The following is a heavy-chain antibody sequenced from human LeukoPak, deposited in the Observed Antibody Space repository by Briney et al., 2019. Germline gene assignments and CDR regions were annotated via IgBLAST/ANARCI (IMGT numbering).Heavy chain of an antibody. V-gene: IGHV4-39*07. Sequence: PSETLSLTCTVSGGSISSSYYYWGWIRQPPGKGLEWIGSIYYSGSTYYNPSLKSRVTISVDTSKNQFSLKLSSVTAADTAVYYCASLIAAAGGYFDYWGQGTLVTVSS. CDR1: GGSISSSYYY. CDR3: ASLIAAAGGYFDY. CDR2: IYYSGST. J-gene: IGHJ4*02. D-gene: IGHD6-13*01.